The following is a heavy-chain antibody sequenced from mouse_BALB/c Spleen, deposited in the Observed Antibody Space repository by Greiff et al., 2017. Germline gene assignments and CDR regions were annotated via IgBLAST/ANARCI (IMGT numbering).Heavy chain of an antibody. CDR2: ILPGSGST. D-gene: IGHD1-2*01. Sequence: QVQLKESGAELMKPGASVKISCKATGYTFSSYWIEWVKQRPGHGLEWIGEILPGSGSTNYNEKFKGKATFTADTSSNTAYMQLSSLTSEDSAVYYCARDGNGGEWYAMDYWGQGTSVTVSA. CDR3: ARDGNGGEWYAMDY. V-gene: IGHV1-9*01. CDR1: GYTFSSYW. J-gene: IGHJ4*01.